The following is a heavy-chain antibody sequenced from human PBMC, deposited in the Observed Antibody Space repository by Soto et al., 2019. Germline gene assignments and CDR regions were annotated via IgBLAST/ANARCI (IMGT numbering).Heavy chain of an antibody. CDR1: GGSSSSSSYY. Sequence: SETRSLTCTVAGGSSSSSSYYWGWIRQPPGKGLEWIGSIYYSGSTYYNPSLKSRATISVDTSKNQFSLKLSSVTAADTAVYYCARQSGTTVTTIPCDYWGQGTLVTVSS. V-gene: IGHV4-39*01. CDR2: IYYSGST. CDR3: ARQSGTTVTTIPCDY. J-gene: IGHJ4*02. D-gene: IGHD4-17*01.